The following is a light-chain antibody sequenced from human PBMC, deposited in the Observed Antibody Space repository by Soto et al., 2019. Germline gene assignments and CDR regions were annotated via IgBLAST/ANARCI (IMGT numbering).Light chain of an antibody. CDR2: DVS. CDR1: SSDVGAYNY. Sequence: QSALTQPASVSGSPGQSITVSCTGTSSDVGAYNYGSWYQQHPGKAPKLIIYDVSNRPSGVSNRFSGSKSGNTASLTISGLQAEDESDYYCSSYTGSSTLYVFGAGTQLTVL. J-gene: IGLJ7*01. CDR3: SSYTGSSTLYV. V-gene: IGLV2-14*01.